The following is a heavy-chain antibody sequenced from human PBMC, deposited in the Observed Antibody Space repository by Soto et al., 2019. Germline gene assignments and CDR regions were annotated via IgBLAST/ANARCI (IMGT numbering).Heavy chain of an antibody. D-gene: IGHD3-10*01. Sequence: SETLSLTCAVSGGSISSSNWWRWVRQPPGKGLEWIGEIYHSGSTNYHPSLKSRVTISVDKSKNQFSLKLSSVTAADTAVYYCAGSTGSGSYYDYWGQGTLVTVSS. CDR1: GGSISSSNW. CDR3: AGSTGSGSYYDY. J-gene: IGHJ4*02. CDR2: IYHSGST. V-gene: IGHV4-4*02.